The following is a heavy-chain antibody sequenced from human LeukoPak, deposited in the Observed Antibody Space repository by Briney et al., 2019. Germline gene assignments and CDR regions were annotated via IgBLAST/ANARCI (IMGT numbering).Heavy chain of an antibody. V-gene: IGHV1-2*02. D-gene: IGHD3-10*01. Sequence: ASVKVSCKASGYTFTGYYMHWVRQAPGQGLEWMGWINPNSGGTNYAQKFQGRVTITRDTSASTAYMELSSLRSEDTAVYYCARDRVLLWFGEPRDAFDIWGQGTMVTVSS. CDR3: ARDRVLLWFGEPRDAFDI. CDR2: INPNSGGT. CDR1: GYTFTGYY. J-gene: IGHJ3*02.